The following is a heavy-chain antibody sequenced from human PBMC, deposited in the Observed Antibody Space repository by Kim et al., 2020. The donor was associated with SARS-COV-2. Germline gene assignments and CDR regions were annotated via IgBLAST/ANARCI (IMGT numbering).Heavy chain of an antibody. D-gene: IGHD3-9*01. Sequence: GGSLRLSCAASGFTFSSYAMHWVRQAPGKGLEWVAVISYDGSNKYYADSVKGRFTISRDNSKNTLYLQMNSLRAEDTAVYYCARVFDWTSYYCYYGMDVWGQGTTVTVSS. CDR2: ISYDGSNK. V-gene: IGHV3-30-3*01. CDR1: GFTFSSYA. CDR3: ARVFDWTSYYCYYGMDV. J-gene: IGHJ6*02.